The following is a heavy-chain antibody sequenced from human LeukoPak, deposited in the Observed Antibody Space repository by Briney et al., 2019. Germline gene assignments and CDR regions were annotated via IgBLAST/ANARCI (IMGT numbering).Heavy chain of an antibody. CDR2: ISWNSGHK. CDR3: ARDRPYYYDSSGYYRI. CDR1: GFTFDDYA. Sequence: GRSLRLSCAASGFTFDDYAMHWVRQAPGKGLEWVSGISWNSGHKGYADSVKGRFTISRDNAKNSLYLRMNSLRAEDTAMYYCARDRPYYYDSSGYYRIWGQGTLVTVSS. J-gene: IGHJ4*02. D-gene: IGHD3-22*01. V-gene: IGHV3-9*01.